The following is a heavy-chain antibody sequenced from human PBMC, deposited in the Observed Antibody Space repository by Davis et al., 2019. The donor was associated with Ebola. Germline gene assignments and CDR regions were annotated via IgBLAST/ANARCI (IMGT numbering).Heavy chain of an antibody. D-gene: IGHD3-9*01. Sequence: SVKVSCKTSAGSFSSHPISWVRQAPRQGLEWMGGIIPIFDTPHYAQKFQGRNTITADASTSTAYMELSSLRSEDTATYFCARDFDGGNYYFDYWGPGTPVTVSS. V-gene: IGHV1-69*13. CDR1: AGSFSSHP. J-gene: IGHJ4*02. CDR3: ARDFDGGNYYFDY. CDR2: IIPIFDTP.